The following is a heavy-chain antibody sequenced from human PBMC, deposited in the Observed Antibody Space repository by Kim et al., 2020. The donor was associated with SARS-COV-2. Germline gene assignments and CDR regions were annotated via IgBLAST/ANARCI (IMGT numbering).Heavy chain of an antibody. D-gene: IGHD1-20*01. V-gene: IGHV4-59*01. Sequence: SETLSLTCTVSGGSISSYYWSWIRQPPGKGLEWIGYIYYSGSTNYNPSLKSRVTISVDTSKNQFSLKLSSVTAADTAVYYCARVRGSEWYNWNDVAVWGQGTLVTVSS. CDR3: ARVRGSEWYNWNDVAV. J-gene: IGHJ4*02. CDR2: IYYSGST. CDR1: GGSISSYY.